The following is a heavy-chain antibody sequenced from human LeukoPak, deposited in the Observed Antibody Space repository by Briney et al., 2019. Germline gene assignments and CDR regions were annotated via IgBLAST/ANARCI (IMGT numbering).Heavy chain of an antibody. V-gene: IGHV4-4*07. CDR2: IYTSGST. Sequence: SETLSLTCTVSGGSISSYYWSWIRQPAGKGLEWIGRIYTSGSTNYNPSLKSRVTMSVDTSKNQCSLKLSSVTAADTAVYYCARDLGYCSGGSCSFDYWGQGTLVTVSS. D-gene: IGHD2-15*01. CDR1: GGSISSYY. CDR3: ARDLGYCSGGSCSFDY. J-gene: IGHJ4*02.